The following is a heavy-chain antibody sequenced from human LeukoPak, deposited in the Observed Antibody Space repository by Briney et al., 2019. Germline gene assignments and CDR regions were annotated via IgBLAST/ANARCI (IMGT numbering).Heavy chain of an antibody. Sequence: PSQTLSLTCTVSGGSISSGDYYWSWIRQPPGKGLEWIGHIYYSGSTYYNPSLKSRVTISVDTSKYQFSLKLSSVTAADTAVYYCARGLVGVVPAAAPFDYWGQGTLVTVSS. CDR1: GGSISSGDYY. CDR2: IYYSGST. J-gene: IGHJ4*02. CDR3: ARGLVGVVPAAAPFDY. D-gene: IGHD2-2*01. V-gene: IGHV4-30-4*01.